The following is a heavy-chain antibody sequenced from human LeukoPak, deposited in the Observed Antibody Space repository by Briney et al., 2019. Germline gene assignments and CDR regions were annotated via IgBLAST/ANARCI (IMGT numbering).Heavy chain of an antibody. CDR1: GGTFSSYA. CDR2: IIPILGIA. D-gene: IGHD2-15*01. J-gene: IGHJ4*02. Sequence: GASVKVSCKASGGTFSSYAISWVRQAPGQGLEWMGRIIPILGIANYAQKFQGRVTITADKSTSTAYMELSSLRSEDTAVYYCAGVTVVAYFDYWGQGTLVTVSS. CDR3: AGVTVVAYFDY. V-gene: IGHV1-69*04.